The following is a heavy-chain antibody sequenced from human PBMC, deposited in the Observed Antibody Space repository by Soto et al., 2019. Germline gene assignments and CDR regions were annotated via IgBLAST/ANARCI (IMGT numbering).Heavy chain of an antibody. J-gene: IGHJ5*02. D-gene: IGHD3-9*01. Sequence: QVQLVESGGGVVQPGRSLRLSCAASGFTFSSYGMRWVRQAPGKGLEWVAVISYDGSNKYYADSVKGRFTISRDNSKNTLYLQMNSLRAEDTAVYYCAKDQGAYYDILTTPNWFDPWGQGTLVTVSS. CDR2: ISYDGSNK. V-gene: IGHV3-30*18. CDR3: AKDQGAYYDILTTPNWFDP. CDR1: GFTFSSYG.